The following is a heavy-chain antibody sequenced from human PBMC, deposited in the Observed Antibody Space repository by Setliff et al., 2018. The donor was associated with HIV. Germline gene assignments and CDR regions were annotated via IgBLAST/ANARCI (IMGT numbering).Heavy chain of an antibody. V-gene: IGHV3-23*01. CDR2: ISGSGDST. D-gene: IGHD2-15*01. CDR1: GFTFGSYA. CDR3: AKTLPTLYPPHDYYFAMDV. Sequence: SGESLKISCALSGFTFGSYAMSWVRQAPGKGLEWVSVISGSGDSTFYADSLKGRFTISRDNSKNTLYLQMNSLRAEDTAVYYCAKTLPTLYPPHDYYFAMDVWGQGTTVTVSS. J-gene: IGHJ6*02.